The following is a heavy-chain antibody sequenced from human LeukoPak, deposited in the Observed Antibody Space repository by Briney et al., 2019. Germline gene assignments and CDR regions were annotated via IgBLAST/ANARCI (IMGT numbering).Heavy chain of an antibody. CDR1: GFTFSSYA. D-gene: IGHD5-24*01. Sequence: GGSPRLSCAASGFTFSSYAMSWLRQAPGKGLEWVSAISGSGGSTFYADSVKGRFTISRDNSKNTLYLQMNSLRAEDTAVYYCAKDRRDGYTADAFDIWGQGTMVTVSS. J-gene: IGHJ3*02. V-gene: IGHV3-23*01. CDR3: AKDRRDGYTADAFDI. CDR2: ISGSGGST.